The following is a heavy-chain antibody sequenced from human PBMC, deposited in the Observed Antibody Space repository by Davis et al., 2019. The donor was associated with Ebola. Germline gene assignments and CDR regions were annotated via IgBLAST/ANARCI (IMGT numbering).Heavy chain of an antibody. CDR3: AKVHPPTTVTTGWFDP. CDR2: ISVRSIT. D-gene: IGHD4-17*01. J-gene: IGHJ5*02. CDR1: GFIFSSYA. Sequence: PGGSLRLSCAASGFIFSSYAMSWVRQAPGKGLEWVSSISVRSITYHADSVKGRFTISRDNSKNTLYLQMNSLRAEYTAVYYCAKVHPPTTVTTGWFDPWGQGTLVTVSS. V-gene: IGHV3-23*01.